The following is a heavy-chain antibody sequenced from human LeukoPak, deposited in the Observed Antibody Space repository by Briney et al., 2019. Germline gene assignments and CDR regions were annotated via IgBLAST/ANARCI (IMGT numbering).Heavy chain of an antibody. CDR1: GFTFTSYS. CDR3: ARDKSLQDV. J-gene: IGHJ6*04. V-gene: IGHV3-21*01. Sequence: GGSLRLSCAASGFTFTSYSMNWVRQAPGKGLEWVSSISSSSSYIYYADSVKGRFTISRDNAKNSLYLQTNSLRAEDTTVYYCARDKSLQDVWGKGTTVTVSS. CDR2: ISSSSSYI.